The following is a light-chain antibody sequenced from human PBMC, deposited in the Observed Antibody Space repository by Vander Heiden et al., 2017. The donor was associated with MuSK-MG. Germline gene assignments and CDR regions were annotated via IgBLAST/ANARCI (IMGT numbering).Light chain of an antibody. CDR2: AAS. CDR3: QPADNTLIT. J-gene: IGKJ3*01. Sequence: DVQVTQSPSSLSASVGDRVTITCRASPSISSNLNWYQQKPGKAPKLLIYAASSLQSGVPSRFSGGGSGTDFTLTISRLQPEDFATYYCQPADNTLITFGHGTNVDFK. CDR1: PSISSN. V-gene: IGKV1-39*01.